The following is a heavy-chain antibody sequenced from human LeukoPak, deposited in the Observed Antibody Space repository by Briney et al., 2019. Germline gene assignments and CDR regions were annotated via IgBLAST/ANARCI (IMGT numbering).Heavy chain of an antibody. CDR1: GFTVSSNY. D-gene: IGHD3-9*01. Sequence: GGTLRLSCAASGFTVSSNYMSWVRRAPGKGLEWVSVIYSGGSTYYADSVKGRFTISRDNSKNTLYLQMNSLRAEDTAVYYCARARDDILTGYPYYFDYWGQGTLVTVSS. CDR2: IYSGGST. J-gene: IGHJ4*02. CDR3: ARARDDILTGYPYYFDY. V-gene: IGHV3-53*01.